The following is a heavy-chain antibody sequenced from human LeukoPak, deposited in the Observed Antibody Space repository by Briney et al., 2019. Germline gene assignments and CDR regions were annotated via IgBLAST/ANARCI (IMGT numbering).Heavy chain of an antibody. V-gene: IGHV3-23*01. D-gene: IGHD6-19*01. J-gene: IGHJ3*02. CDR3: AKEDSSGWYSFLGAFHI. CDR1: GFTFSSYA. Sequence: GGSLRLSCAASGFTFSSYAMSWVRQAPGKGLEWVSAISGSGGSTYYADSVKGRFTISRDNSKNTLYLQMNSLRAEDTAVYYCAKEDSSGWYSFLGAFHIWGQGTMVTVSS. CDR2: ISGSGGST.